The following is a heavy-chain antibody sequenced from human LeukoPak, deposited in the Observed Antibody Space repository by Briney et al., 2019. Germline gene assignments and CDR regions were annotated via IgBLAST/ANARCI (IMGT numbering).Heavy chain of an antibody. J-gene: IGHJ4*02. CDR2: ISSSGSTI. V-gene: IGHV3-11*01. Sequence: GSLRLSCAASGFTFSDYYMSWIRQAPGKGLEWVSYISSSGSTIYYADSVKGRFTISRDNAKNSLYLQMNSLRAEDTAVYYCARDARYYDSNYDYWGQGTLVTVSP. CDR3: ARDARYYDSNYDY. CDR1: GFTFSDYY. D-gene: IGHD3-22*01.